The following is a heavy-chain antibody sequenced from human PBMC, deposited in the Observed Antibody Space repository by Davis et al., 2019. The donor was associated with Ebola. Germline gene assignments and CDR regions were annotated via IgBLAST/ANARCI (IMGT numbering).Heavy chain of an antibody. D-gene: IGHD3-9*01. V-gene: IGHV4-59*08. CDR3: ARLNYDILTGYLYYYYGMDV. CDR1: GGSISSYY. Sequence: SETLSLTCTVSGGSISSYYWSWIRQPPGKGLEWIWYIYYSGSTNYNPSLKSRVTISVDTSKNQFSLKLSSVTAADTAVYYCARLNYDILTGYLYYYYGMDVWGQGTTVTVSS. J-gene: IGHJ6*02. CDR2: IYYSGST.